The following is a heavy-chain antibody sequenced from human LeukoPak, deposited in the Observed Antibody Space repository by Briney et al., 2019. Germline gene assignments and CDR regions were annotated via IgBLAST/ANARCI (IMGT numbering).Heavy chain of an antibody. V-gene: IGHV4-34*01. CDR2: INHSGST. CDR3: ASLTYYDFWSGYYRGEY. CDR1: GGSFSGYY. Sequence: SETLSLTCAVYGGSFSGYYWSWIRQPPGKGLEWIGEINHSGSTNYNPSLKSRVSISVDTSKNQFSLKLSSVTAADTAVYYCASLTYYDFWSGYYRGEYWGQGTLVTVSS. J-gene: IGHJ4*02. D-gene: IGHD3-3*01.